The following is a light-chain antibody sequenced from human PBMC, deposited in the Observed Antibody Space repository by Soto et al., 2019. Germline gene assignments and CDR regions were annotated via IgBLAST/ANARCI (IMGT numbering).Light chain of an antibody. Sequence: ELVWTQSQGTLSLSPGERATLSCRASQSVSRSYLAWYQQKPCQAPRLLIYRASMSSTGIPDRCSGSGSVTNFTLTISKLEPEAIAVYYCQQYGSSPFGGGTKVEIK. J-gene: IGKJ4*01. V-gene: IGKV3-20*01. CDR3: QQYGSSP. CDR1: QSVSRSY. CDR2: RAS.